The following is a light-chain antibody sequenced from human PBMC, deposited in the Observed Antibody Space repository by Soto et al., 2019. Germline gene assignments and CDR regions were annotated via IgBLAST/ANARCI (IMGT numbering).Light chain of an antibody. Sequence: QSALTQPPSASGSPGQSVTISCTGTISDVGGYNYVSWYQQHPGNAPKLMIYEVSKRPSGVPDRFSGSKSGNTASLTVSGLQAEDEADYYCSSYAGSNNLVFGGGTKLTVL. CDR1: ISDVGGYNY. CDR3: SSYAGSNNLV. V-gene: IGLV2-8*01. J-gene: IGLJ2*01. CDR2: EVS.